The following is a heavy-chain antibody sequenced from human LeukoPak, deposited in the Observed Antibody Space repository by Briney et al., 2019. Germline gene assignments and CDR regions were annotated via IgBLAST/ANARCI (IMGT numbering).Heavy chain of an antibody. V-gene: IGHV3-74*01. CDR3: ARGPGSSGGAYVGDY. J-gene: IGHJ4*01. D-gene: IGHD3-22*01. CDR1: GFTFSYHW. CDR2: IDGGGSST. Sequence: GGSLRLSCTASGFTFSYHWMHWVRQVPGKGWVWISRIDGGGSSTSYADSVKGRFSISRGNSKSTLYLQMSSLRAEDTAVYYCARGPGSSGGAYVGDYWGHGTLVTVSS.